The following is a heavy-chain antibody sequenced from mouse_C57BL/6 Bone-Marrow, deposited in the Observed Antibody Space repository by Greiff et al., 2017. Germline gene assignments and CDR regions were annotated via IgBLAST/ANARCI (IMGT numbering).Heavy chain of an antibody. J-gene: IGHJ2*01. D-gene: IGHD2-2*01. CDR2: IYPGDGDT. V-gene: IGHV1-82*01. CDR3: ARKNYGYDGLDY. Sequence: VQRVESGPELVKPGASVKISCKASGYAFSSSWMNWVKQRPGKGLEWIGRIYPGDGDTNYNGKFKGKATLTADKSSSTAYMQLSSLTSEDSAVYFCARKNYGYDGLDYWGQGTTLTVSS. CDR1: GYAFSSSW.